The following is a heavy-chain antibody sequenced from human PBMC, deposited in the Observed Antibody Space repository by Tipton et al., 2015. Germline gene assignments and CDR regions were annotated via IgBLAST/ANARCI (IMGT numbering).Heavy chain of an antibody. CDR2: INPDGGSV. J-gene: IGHJ4*02. CDR1: GYTFTFCY. Sequence: QSGAEVKKPGASVKLSCKASGYTFTFCYMHWVRQAPGQGLEWMGIINPDGGSVSYAQKFQGRVTVTRDTSTSTVFMELSSLTSEDTAVYYCARDRSIVGPTNYYIDYWGQGTLVTVSS. CDR3: ARDRSIVGPTNYYIDY. V-gene: IGHV1-46*01. D-gene: IGHD1-26*01.